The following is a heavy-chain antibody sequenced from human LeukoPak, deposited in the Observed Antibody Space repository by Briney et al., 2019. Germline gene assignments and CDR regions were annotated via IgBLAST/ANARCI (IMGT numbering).Heavy chain of an antibody. CDR3: ARVLTAEAGMAFDI. D-gene: IGHD6-13*01. J-gene: IGHJ3*02. V-gene: IGHV4-59*01. CDR2: IYYSGST. Sequence: SETLSLTCTVSGGSISSYYWSWIRQPPGKGLEWIGYIYYSGSTNYNPSLKSRVTISVDTSKNQFSLKLSSVTAADTAVYYCARVLTAEAGMAFDIWGQGTMVTVSS. CDR1: GGSISSYY.